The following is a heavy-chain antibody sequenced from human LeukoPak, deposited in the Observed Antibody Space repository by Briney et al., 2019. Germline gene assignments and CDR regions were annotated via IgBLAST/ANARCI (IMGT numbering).Heavy chain of an antibody. J-gene: IGHJ4*02. CDR2: ISSSSSTI. CDR1: GFTFSSYS. V-gene: IGHV3-48*04. D-gene: IGHD2-2*01. CDR3: ARASGDCSSASCRRPLDY. Sequence: PGGSLRLSCAASGFTFSSYSMNWVRQAPGKGLEWVSYISSSSSTIYYADSVKGRFTISRDNAKNSLYLQMNSLRAEDTAVYYCARASGDCSSASCRRPLDYWGQGTLVTVSS.